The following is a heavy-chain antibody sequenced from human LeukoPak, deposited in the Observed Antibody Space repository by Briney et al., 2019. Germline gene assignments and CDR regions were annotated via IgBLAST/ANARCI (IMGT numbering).Heavy chain of an antibody. V-gene: IGHV3-23*01. D-gene: IGHD3-22*01. Sequence: GGSLRLSCTASGFTFSTYAMTWVRQAPGKGLDWVSGIGASGADTYYADSAKGRFTVSRDNSKNTLYLQMSSLRADDTAVYFCAKRPRDTSGYYLGAFDDWGQGTTVTASS. CDR2: IGASGADT. CDR3: AKRPRDTSGYYLGAFDD. CDR1: GFTFSTYA. J-gene: IGHJ3*01.